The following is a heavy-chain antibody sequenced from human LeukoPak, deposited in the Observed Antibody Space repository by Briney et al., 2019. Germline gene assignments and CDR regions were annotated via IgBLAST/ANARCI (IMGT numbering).Heavy chain of an antibody. CDR3: ARAPTYCTNCVCRRYFDL. Sequence: PGGSLRLSCAASGFTFSSYWMSWVRQAPGKGLEWVANIKQDGSDNYYVDSVKGRFTISRDKAKNSLYLQMNSLRAEDTAVYYCARAPTYCTNCVCRRYFDLWGRGTLVTVSS. D-gene: IGHD2-8*01. CDR2: IKQDGSDN. V-gene: IGHV3-7*01. CDR1: GFTFSSYW. J-gene: IGHJ2*01.